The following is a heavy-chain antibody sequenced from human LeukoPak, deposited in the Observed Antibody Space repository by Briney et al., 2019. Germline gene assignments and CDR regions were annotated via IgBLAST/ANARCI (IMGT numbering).Heavy chain of an antibody. Sequence: ASVKVSFKASGYTFTCYYMDWVRQAPGQGLEWMGWINPNSGGTNYAQKFQGRVTMTRDTSISTAYMELSRLRSDDTAVYYCARGLLLRITMMGDWAFDPWGQGTLVTVSS. V-gene: IGHV1-2*02. CDR2: INPNSGGT. J-gene: IGHJ5*02. CDR3: ARGLLLRITMMGDWAFDP. D-gene: IGHD3-22*01. CDR1: GYTFTCYY.